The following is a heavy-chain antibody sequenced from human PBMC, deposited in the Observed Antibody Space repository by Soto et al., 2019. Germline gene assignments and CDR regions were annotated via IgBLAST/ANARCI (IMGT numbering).Heavy chain of an antibody. V-gene: IGHV3-23*04. J-gene: IGHJ5*01. CDR2: VSSSADAT. CDR3: AKSYFCNWYDS. CDR1: GFIFSSYD. Sequence: EVQLVESGGGLVQPGGSLRLSCAASGFIFSSYDMAWVRQAPGKGLEWVSTVSSSADATQYADYVNGRFTISRDNSKNTLYLEINNLGDEDTATYYCAKSYFCNWYDSWGQGTLVTVSS. D-gene: IGHD3-10*01.